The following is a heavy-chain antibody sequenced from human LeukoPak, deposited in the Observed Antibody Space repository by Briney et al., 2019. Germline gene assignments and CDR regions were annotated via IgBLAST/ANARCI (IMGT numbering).Heavy chain of an antibody. V-gene: IGHV3-48*03. CDR1: GFTFSSYE. D-gene: IGHD6-19*01. CDR2: ISSSGSTI. CDR3: AREAVAGTEDY. J-gene: IGHJ4*02. Sequence: GGSLRLSCAASGFTFSSYEMNWVRQAPGKGLEWVSYISSSGSTIYYADSVKGRFTISRDNAKNSLYLQMNSLRAEDTAVYYCAREAVAGTEDYWGQGTLVTVSS.